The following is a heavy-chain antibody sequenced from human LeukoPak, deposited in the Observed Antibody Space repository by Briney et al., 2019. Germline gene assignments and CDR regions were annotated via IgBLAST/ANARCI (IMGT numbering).Heavy chain of an antibody. D-gene: IGHD4-17*01. Sequence: NASETLSLTCTVSGDSISNSSVYWGWIRQPPGKGLEWIGSIYKSGTNYYHLPLKSRVTLSVDTSKNQFSLKLTSVTAADTAVYYCARHVKKMTGGDYDAFDIWGQGTMVTVSS. CDR3: ARHVKKMTGGDYDAFDI. J-gene: IGHJ3*02. V-gene: IGHV4-39*01. CDR2: IYKSGTN. CDR1: GDSISNSSVY.